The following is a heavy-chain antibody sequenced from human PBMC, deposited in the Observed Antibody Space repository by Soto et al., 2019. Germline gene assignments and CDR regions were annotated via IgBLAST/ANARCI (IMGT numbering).Heavy chain of an antibody. V-gene: IGHV3-48*01. D-gene: IGHD6-19*01. J-gene: IGHJ4*02. Sequence: PGGSLRLSCAASGFTFSSYSMNWVRQAPGKGLEWVSYISSSSSTIYYADSVKGRFTISRDNAKNSLYLQMNSLRAEDTAVYYCAGGVQWLVLAPSDYWGQGTLVTVSS. CDR3: AGGVQWLVLAPSDY. CDR2: ISSSSSTI. CDR1: GFTFSSYS.